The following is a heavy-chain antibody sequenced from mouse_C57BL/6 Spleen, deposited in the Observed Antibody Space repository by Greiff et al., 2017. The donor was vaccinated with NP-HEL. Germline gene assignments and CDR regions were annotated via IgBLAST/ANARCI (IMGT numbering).Heavy chain of an antibody. Sequence: VQLQQPGAELVKPGASVKLSCKASGYTFTSYWMQWVKQRPGQGLEWIGEIDPSDSYTNYNQKFKGKATLTVDTSSSTAYMQLSSLTSEDSAVYYCARGFQDYWGQGTTLTVSS. CDR1: GYTFTSYW. J-gene: IGHJ2*01. V-gene: IGHV1-50*01. CDR2: IDPSDSYT. CDR3: ARGFQDY.